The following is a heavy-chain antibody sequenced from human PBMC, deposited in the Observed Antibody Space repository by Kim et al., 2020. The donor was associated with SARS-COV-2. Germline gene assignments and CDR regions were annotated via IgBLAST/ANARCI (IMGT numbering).Heavy chain of an antibody. J-gene: IGHJ6*02. V-gene: IGHV4-61*01. CDR3: AREDLVRNYYYYGMDV. CDR1: GGSVSSGSYY. CDR2: IYYSGST. Sequence: SETLSLTYTVSGGSVSSGSYYWSWIRQPPGKGLEWIGYIYYSGSTNYNPFLKSRVTISVDTSKNQFSLKLSSVTAADTAVYYCAREDLVRNYYYYGMDVWGQGTTVTVSS. D-gene: IGHD4-17*01.